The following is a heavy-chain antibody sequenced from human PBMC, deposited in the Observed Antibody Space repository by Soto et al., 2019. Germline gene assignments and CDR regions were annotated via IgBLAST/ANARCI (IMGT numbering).Heavy chain of an antibody. J-gene: IGHJ4*02. V-gene: IGHV1-69*02. Sequence: QVQLVQSGAEVKRPGSSVKVSCKASGDTFNFYSINWVRQAPGLGLEWMGRVNPIVRMSNYAQKFQGRVTXTXDXXTSTAYMELSSLRSEDTDIYYCASSYGSGYRAFDYWGQGALVTVSS. CDR1: GDTFNFYS. CDR2: VNPIVRMS. D-gene: IGHD3-10*01. CDR3: ASSYGSGYRAFDY.